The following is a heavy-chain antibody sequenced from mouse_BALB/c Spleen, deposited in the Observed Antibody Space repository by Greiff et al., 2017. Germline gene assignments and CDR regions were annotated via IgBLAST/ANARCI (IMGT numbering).Heavy chain of an antibody. CDR1: GFSLTSYG. CDR3: ARDRDGYYAMDY. J-gene: IGHJ4*01. Sequence: VQLQQSGPGLVQPSQSLSITCTVSGFSLTSYGVHWVRQPPGKGLEWLGVIWAGGSTNYNSALMSRLSISKDNSKSQVFIKMNSLQTDDTAMYYCARDRDGYYAMDYWGQGTSVTVSS. CDR2: IWAGGST. D-gene: IGHD2-3*01. V-gene: IGHV2-9*02.